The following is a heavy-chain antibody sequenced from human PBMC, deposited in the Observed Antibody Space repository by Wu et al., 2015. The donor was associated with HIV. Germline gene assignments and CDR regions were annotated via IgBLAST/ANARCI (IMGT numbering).Heavy chain of an antibody. CDR1: GYTFTSKD. CDR3: ARGHDYYAFGEVNYYYAQDV. V-gene: IGHV1-8*01. D-gene: IGHD3-10*01. J-gene: IGHJ6*02. CDR2: MSPNSGNT. Sequence: QVQLVQSGAEVKKPGASVKVSCKASGYTFTSKDINWVRQASGQGLEWMGWMSPNSGNTGYAQKFQGRVTLTRDTSINTAYLELSSLRSEDTAVYFCARGHDYYAFGEVNYYYAQDVVGPRDHGHRLL.